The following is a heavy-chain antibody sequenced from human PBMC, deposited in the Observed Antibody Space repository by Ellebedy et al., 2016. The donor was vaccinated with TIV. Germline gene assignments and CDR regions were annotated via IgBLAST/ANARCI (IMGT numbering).Heavy chain of an antibody. CDR2: IYYSGST. V-gene: IGHV4-30-4*01. CDR3: ASRIVGASPIDY. Sequence: MPSETLSLTCTVSGGSISSGDYYWSWIRQPPGKGLEWIGYIYYSGSTYYNPSLKSRVTISVDTSKNQFSLKLSSVTAADTAVYYCASRIVGASPIDYWGQGTLVTVSS. CDR1: GGSISSGDYY. J-gene: IGHJ4*02. D-gene: IGHD1-26*01.